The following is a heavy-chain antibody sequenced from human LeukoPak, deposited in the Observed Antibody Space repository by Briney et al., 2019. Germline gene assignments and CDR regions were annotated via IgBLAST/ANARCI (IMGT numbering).Heavy chain of an antibody. Sequence: SETLSLTCTVSGGSIRSSSYYWGWIRQPPRKGLEWIGSMYYSGSTYYNPSLKSRVTISVDTSKKQFSLKLSSVTAADTAVYYCARGGYDLWGRGYYFDYWGQGTLVTVSS. D-gene: IGHD5-12*01. CDR1: GGSIRSSSYY. V-gene: IGHV4-39*01. CDR3: ARGGYDLWGRGYYFDY. J-gene: IGHJ4*02. CDR2: MYYSGST.